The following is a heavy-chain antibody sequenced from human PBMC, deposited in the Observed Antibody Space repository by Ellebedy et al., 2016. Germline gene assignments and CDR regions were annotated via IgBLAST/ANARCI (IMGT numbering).Heavy chain of an antibody. CDR1: GVSLRSGGDY. J-gene: IGHJ5*02. V-gene: IGHV4-30-4*08. Sequence: SETLSLTCTVSGVSLRSGGDYWSWVRQLPGKGLEWIGYIYYSGNTYYNPSLKSRVSISVDTSKNQFSLAVRSATAADTAVYYCARKGHSHNDFWSGKPPSRWFDPWGQGTLVTVSS. CDR3: ARKGHSHNDFWSGKPPSRWFDP. D-gene: IGHD3-3*01. CDR2: IYYSGNT.